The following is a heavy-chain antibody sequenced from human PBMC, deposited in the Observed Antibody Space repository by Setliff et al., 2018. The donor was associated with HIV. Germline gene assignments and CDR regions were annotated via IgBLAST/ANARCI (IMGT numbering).Heavy chain of an antibody. V-gene: IGHV3-23*01. Sequence: QPGGSLRLSCVASGFTFSTYPMSWVRQAPGKGLEWVSAITGSGGSTYYAASAKGRFTISRDNSKTTVYLQMNSLRADDTAIYYCVKEVKGYFDYWGQGILVTVSS. CDR2: ITGSGGST. CDR3: VKEVKGYFDY. CDR1: GFTFSTYP. J-gene: IGHJ4*02.